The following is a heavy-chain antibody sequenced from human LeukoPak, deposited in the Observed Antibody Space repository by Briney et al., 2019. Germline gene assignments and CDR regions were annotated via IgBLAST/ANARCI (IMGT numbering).Heavy chain of an antibody. CDR2: TRNKANSYTT. CDR1: GFTFSDHY. CDR3: ARGRDYFDY. J-gene: IGHJ4*02. Sequence: GGSLTLSCAASGFTFSDHYMDWVRQAPGKGLEWVGRTRNKANSYTTEYAASVKGRFTISRDDSKNSLYLQMNSLKTEDTAVYYCARGRDYFDYWGQGTLVTVSS. V-gene: IGHV3-72*01.